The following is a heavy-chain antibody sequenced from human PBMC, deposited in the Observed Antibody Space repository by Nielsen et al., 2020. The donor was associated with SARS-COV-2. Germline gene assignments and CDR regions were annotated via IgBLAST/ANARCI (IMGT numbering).Heavy chain of an antibody. V-gene: IGHV3-30*18. CDR3: AKDNKKGYDILTGCYTTSYYYGMDV. D-gene: IGHD3-9*01. J-gene: IGHJ6*02. Sequence: WIRQPPGKGLEWVAVISYDGSNKYYADSVKGRFTISRDNSKNTLYLQMNSLRAEDTAVYYCAKDNKKGYDILTGCYTTSYYYGMDVWGQGTTVTVSS. CDR2: ISYDGSNK.